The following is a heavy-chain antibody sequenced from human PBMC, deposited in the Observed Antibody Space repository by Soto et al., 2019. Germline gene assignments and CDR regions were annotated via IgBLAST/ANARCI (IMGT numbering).Heavy chain of an antibody. D-gene: IGHD3-22*01. V-gene: IGHV4-59*08. Sequence: SETLSLTCPVTGGSIPNHYFTWNRQPPGKGLEWIGYIFHTGTTSYNPSLKSRVTLSVDTSQSQFSLKLNSVTAADTAVYYCTTEAYDNSGSLAFDIWGPGTLVT. CDR1: GGSIPNHY. CDR2: IFHTGTT. CDR3: TTEAYDNSGSLAFDI. J-gene: IGHJ3*02.